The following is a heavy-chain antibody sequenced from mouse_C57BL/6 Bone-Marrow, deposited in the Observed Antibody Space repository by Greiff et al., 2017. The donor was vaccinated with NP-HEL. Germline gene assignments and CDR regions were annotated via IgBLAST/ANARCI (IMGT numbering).Heavy chain of an antibody. CDR1: GYAFSSSW. CDR3: ARSLPLYYFDY. V-gene: IGHV1-82*01. Sequence: LQESGPELVKPGASVKISCKASGYAFSSSWMNWVKQRPGKGLEWIGRIYPGDGDTNYNGKFKGKATLTADKSSSTAYMQLSSLTSEDSAVYFCARSLPLYYFDYWGQGTTLTVSS. CDR2: IYPGDGDT. J-gene: IGHJ2*01.